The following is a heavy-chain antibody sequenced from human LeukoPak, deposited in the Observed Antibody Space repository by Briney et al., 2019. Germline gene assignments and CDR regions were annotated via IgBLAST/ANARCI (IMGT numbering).Heavy chain of an antibody. Sequence: SETLSLTCTVSGSSVSSGSYYWSWIRQPPGKGLEWIGYIYYSGSTNYNPSLKSRVTISVDTSKNQFSLKLSSVTAADTAVYYCARVPYSSSFFRIHFDYWGQGTLVTVSS. CDR1: GSSVSSGSYY. J-gene: IGHJ4*02. V-gene: IGHV4-61*01. D-gene: IGHD6-13*01. CDR2: IYYSGST. CDR3: ARVPYSSSFFRIHFDY.